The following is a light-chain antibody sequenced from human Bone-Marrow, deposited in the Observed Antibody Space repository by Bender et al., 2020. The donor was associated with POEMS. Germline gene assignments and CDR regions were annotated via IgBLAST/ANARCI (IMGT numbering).Light chain of an antibody. CDR3: SSWDDSLSGWV. J-gene: IGLJ3*02. CDR1: SSDVGGYNY. Sequence: QSALTQPPSASGSPGQSVSISCTGTSSDVGGYNYVSWYQQHPGKAPKLMIYEVSKRPSGVPARFSGSKSGTSASLAISDIQSEDEGDYYCSSWDDSLSGWVFGGGTKLTVL. V-gene: IGLV2-8*01. CDR2: EVS.